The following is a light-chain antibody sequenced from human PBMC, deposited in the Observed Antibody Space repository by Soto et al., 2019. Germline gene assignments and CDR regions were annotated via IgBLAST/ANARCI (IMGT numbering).Light chain of an antibody. CDR2: GAS. CDR3: QQYGSSPQT. CDR1: QSVSSSY. V-gene: IGKV3-20*01. Sequence: EIVLTQSPGTLSLSPGERATLSCRASQSVSSSYLAWYQQKPGQAPRLLIYGASSRATGIPDRFSGSGSGTDFTLTISSLEPEDFAVYYCQQYGSSPQTFVQGTKLEIK. J-gene: IGKJ2*01.